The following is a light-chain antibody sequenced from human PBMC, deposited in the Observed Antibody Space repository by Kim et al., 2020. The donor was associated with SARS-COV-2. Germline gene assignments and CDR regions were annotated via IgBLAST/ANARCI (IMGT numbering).Light chain of an antibody. CDR1: SGHSSYA. CDR2: LNSDGSH. J-gene: IGLJ2*01. V-gene: IGLV4-69*01. CDR3: QTWGTGIVV. Sequence: QLVLTQSPSASASLGASVKLTCTLSSGHSSYAIAWHQQQLEKGPRYLMKLNSDGSHNKGDGIPDRFSGSSSGAERYLTISSLQSEDEADYYCQTWGTGIVVFGGGTQLTVL.